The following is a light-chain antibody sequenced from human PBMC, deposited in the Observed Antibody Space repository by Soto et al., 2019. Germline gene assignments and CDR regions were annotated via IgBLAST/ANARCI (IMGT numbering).Light chain of an antibody. CDR2: SAS. Sequence: DSQMTQSPSSLSASVGDTVTITCRASPSIGTYLNWYQQKPGKAPKLLIYSASGLHSGVPSRFSGSGSGAYFTLTISNLQPEDFATYYCQERAAAFGGGTRVDIK. CDR3: QERAAA. CDR1: PSIGTY. V-gene: IGKV1-39*01. J-gene: IGKJ4*01.